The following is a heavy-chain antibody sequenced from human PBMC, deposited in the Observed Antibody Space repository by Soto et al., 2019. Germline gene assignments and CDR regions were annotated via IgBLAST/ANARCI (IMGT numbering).Heavy chain of an antibody. CDR1: GYSISSGYH. V-gene: IGHV3-30-3*01. CDR2: ISYDGSNK. CDR3: ARDAYSGSYYGFYYYYGMDV. Sequence: LSLTCDVSGYSISSGYHWGWNRQPPGKGLEWVAVISYDGSNKYYADSVKGRFTISRDNSKNTLYLQMNSLRAEDTAVYYCARDAYSGSYYGFYYYYGMDVWGQGTTVTVSS. J-gene: IGHJ6*02. D-gene: IGHD1-26*01.